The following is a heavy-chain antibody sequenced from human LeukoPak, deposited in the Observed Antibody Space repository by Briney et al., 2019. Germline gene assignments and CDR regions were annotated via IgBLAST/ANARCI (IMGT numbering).Heavy chain of an antibody. Sequence: GGSLRLSCAASGFTFTSYSMTWVRQAPGKGLEWLADIRQDGGATYYADSVKGRFTISRDNSKKSLYLQMNSLRAEDTAVYYCATSKDTAGVPYWGKGTLVTVSS. J-gene: IGHJ4*02. D-gene: IGHD5-18*01. V-gene: IGHV3-7*01. CDR1: GFTFTSYS. CDR3: ATSKDTAGVPY. CDR2: IRQDGGAT.